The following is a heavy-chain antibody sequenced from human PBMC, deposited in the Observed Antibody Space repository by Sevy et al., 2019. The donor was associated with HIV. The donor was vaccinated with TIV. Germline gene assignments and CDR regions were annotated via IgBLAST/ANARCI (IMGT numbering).Heavy chain of an antibody. J-gene: IGHJ2*01. CDR1: GFTFSSYS. CDR2: ISSSSSYI. D-gene: IGHD5-18*01. CDR3: ARVQHQPGHWYFDL. V-gene: IGHV3-21*01. Sequence: GGSLRLSCAASGFTFSSYSMNWVRQAPGKGLEWVSSISSSSSYIYYADSVKGRFTISRDNAKNSLYLQMNSLRAEDTAVYYCARVQHQPGHWYFDLWGRGTLVTVSS.